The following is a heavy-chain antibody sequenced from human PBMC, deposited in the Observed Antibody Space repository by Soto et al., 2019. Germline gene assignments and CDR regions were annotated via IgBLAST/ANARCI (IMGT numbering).Heavy chain of an antibody. V-gene: IGHV1-3*01. CDR3: AREKQGWNYSYYYYYMDV. D-gene: IGHD1-7*01. J-gene: IGHJ6*03. CDR1: GYTFTSYA. CDR2: INAGNGNT. Sequence: QVQLVQSGAEVKKPGASVKVSCKASGYTFTSYAMHWVRQAPGQRLAWMGWINAGNGNTKYSQKFQGRVTITRDTSASTAYMELSSLRSEDTAVYYCAREKQGWNYSYYYYYMDVWGKGTTVTVSS.